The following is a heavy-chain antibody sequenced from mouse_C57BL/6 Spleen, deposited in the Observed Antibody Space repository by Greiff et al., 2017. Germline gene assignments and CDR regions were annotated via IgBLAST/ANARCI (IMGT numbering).Heavy chain of an antibody. Sequence: VQLQESGAELVKPGASVKISCKASGYAFSSYWMNWVKQRPGKGLEWIGQIYPGDGDTNYNGKFKGKATLTADKSSSTAYMPLSSLTSEDSAVXVCARGFYYGSSHYAMEYWGQGTWVTVSS. CDR3: ARGFYYGSSHYAMEY. J-gene: IGHJ4*01. D-gene: IGHD1-1*01. CDR1: GYAFSSYW. CDR2: IYPGDGDT. V-gene: IGHV1-80*01.